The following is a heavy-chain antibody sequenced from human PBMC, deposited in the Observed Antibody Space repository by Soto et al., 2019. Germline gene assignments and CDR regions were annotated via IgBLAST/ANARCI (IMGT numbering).Heavy chain of an antibody. Sequence: QVHLVQSGAEVKKPGSSVKVSCKASGGAFTSYSFHWVRQAPGQGLEWMGGIIPMSGTTNYALKFQGRVTITADVPTNTAYIELSSLRSEDTALYYCARDNNGLDYWGQGTLVTVSS. J-gene: IGHJ4*02. CDR2: IIPMSGTT. CDR1: GGAFTSYS. CDR3: ARDNNGLDY. D-gene: IGHD2-8*01. V-gene: IGHV1-69*12.